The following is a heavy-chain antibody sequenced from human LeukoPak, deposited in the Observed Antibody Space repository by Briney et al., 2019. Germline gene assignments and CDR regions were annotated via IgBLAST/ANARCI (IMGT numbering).Heavy chain of an antibody. CDR1: VGTVTNSC. Sequence: PSETLSLTCTVSVGTVTNSCWSWIRQPPGKGLEWIGHISYSGNTKYNPSLKSRVTISLDTSRNQFFLKLSSVTAADTAVYYCARAVRAETKLRYFDWLSRNWFDPWGQGTLVTVSS. CDR3: ARAVRAETKLRYFDWLSRNWFDP. D-gene: IGHD3-9*01. CDR2: ISYSGNT. J-gene: IGHJ5*02. V-gene: IGHV4-59*02.